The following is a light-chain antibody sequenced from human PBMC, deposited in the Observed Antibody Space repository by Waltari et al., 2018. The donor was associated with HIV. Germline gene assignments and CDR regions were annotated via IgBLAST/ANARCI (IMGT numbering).Light chain of an antibody. CDR1: QSVGSN. Sequence: EIVMTQSAATLSVSPGERATLSCRDGQSVGSNLAWYQQKPGQAPRLLIYGASTRATGIPAMLSGSVSGTEFTLTISSLQSEDFAVYYCQQYNNCPRTFGQGTKLEIK. CDR2: GAS. V-gene: IGKV3-15*01. CDR3: QQYNNCPRT. J-gene: IGKJ2*01.